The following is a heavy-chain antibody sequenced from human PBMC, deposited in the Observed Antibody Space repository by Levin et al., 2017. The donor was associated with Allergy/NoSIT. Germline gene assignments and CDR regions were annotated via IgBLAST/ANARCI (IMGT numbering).Heavy chain of an antibody. CDR1: GGTFSSYA. J-gene: IGHJ4*02. CDR2: IIPIFGTA. D-gene: IGHD3-22*01. CDR3: ARVNYDSSGYLLAY. V-gene: IGHV1-69*13. Sequence: AASVKVSCKASGGTFSSYAISWVRQAPGQGLEWMGGIIPIFGTANYAQKFQGRVTITADESTSTAYMELSSLRSEDTAVYYCARVNYDSSGYLLAYWGQGTLVTVSS.